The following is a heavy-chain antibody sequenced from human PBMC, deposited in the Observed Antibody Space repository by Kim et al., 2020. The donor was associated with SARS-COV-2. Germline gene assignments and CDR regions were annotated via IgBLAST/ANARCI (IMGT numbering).Heavy chain of an antibody. CDR1: GFTFSNFP. J-gene: IGHJ4*02. Sequence: GGSLRLSCAASGFTFSNFPLSWVRQAPGKGPEWVSSISGGGGATFYADSVKGRFTISRDNSKNTLYLQMSSLRAEDTAVYSCAKWVSVGTEYQHLDYWGQGTLVTVSS. D-gene: IGHD6-13*01. CDR2: ISGGGGAT. V-gene: IGHV3-23*01. CDR3: AKWVSVGTEYQHLDY.